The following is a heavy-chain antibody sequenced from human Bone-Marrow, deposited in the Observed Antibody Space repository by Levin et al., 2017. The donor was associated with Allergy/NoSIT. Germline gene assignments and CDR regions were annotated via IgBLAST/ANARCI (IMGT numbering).Heavy chain of an antibody. CDR3: AKATAGGAFDI. J-gene: IGHJ3*02. CDR2: INPTGGST. V-gene: IGHV1-46*03. CDR1: EYIFTNYY. D-gene: IGHD6-13*01. Sequence: GASVKVSCKASEYIFTNYYIHWVRQAPGQGLEWMGIINPTGGSTDYAQKFQGRVTMARDTSTTTIYMEMSSLTSEDTAMYYCAKATAGGAFDIWGQGTMVTVSS.